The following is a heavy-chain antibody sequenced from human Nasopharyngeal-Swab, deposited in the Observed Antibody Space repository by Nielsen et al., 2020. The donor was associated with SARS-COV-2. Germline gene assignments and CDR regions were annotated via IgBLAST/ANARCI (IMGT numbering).Heavy chain of an antibody. CDR2: ITRSGNT. CDR3: ARVNTGGGIVPASYSFFMDV. D-gene: IGHD2-2*01. V-gene: IGHV4-34*01. Sequence: SETLSLTCSLNGVSFSGYHWGWIRQSPGKRLEWIGDITRSGNTNYNPALKSRVIMSVATSKDEFSLKLTSVTAADTAIYFCARVNTGGGIVPASYSFFMDVWGKGTSVAVSS. J-gene: IGHJ6*03. CDR1: GVSFSGYH.